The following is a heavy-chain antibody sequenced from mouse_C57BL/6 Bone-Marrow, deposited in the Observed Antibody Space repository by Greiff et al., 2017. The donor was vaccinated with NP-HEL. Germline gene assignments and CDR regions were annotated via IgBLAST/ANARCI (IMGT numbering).Heavy chain of an antibody. CDR2: IDPENGDT. CDR1: GFNIKDDY. CDR3: TTRVATDY. J-gene: IGHJ2*01. V-gene: IGHV14-4*01. Sequence: EVQLVESGAELVRPGASVKLSCTASGFNIKDDYMHWVKQRPEQGLEWIGWIDPENGDTEYASKFQGKATITADTSSNTAYLQLSSLTSEDTAVYYGTTRVATDYWGQGTTLTVSS. D-gene: IGHD1-1*02.